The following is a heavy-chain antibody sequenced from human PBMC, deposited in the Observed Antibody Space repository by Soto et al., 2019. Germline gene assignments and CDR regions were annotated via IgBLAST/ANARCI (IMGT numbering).Heavy chain of an antibody. D-gene: IGHD2-21*01. V-gene: IGHV3-48*02. CDR2: IGGSSATI. CDR3: ARKSYSPDYFDN. J-gene: IGHJ4*02. Sequence: GGSLRLSCAASGFTFSSYWMSWVRQAPGKGLEWVSYIGGSSATIYYADFVEGRFSISRDNAKNSLYLQLNSLSDEDTAVYYCARKSYSPDYFDNWGQGTLVTVS. CDR1: GFTFSSYW.